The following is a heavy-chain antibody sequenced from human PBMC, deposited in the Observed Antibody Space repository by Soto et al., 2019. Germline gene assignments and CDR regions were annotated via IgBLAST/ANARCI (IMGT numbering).Heavy chain of an antibody. CDR1: GGSISSSSYY. CDR2: IYYSGST. V-gene: IGHV4-39*01. J-gene: IGHJ4*02. D-gene: IGHD2-8*01. CDR3: ARQVHCTNGVCYFDY. Sequence: PSETLSLTCTVSGGSISSSSYYWGWIRQPPGKGLEWIGSIYYSGSTYYNPSLKSRVTISVDTSKNQFSLKLSSVTAADTAVYYCARQVHCTNGVCYFDYWGQGTLVTVSS.